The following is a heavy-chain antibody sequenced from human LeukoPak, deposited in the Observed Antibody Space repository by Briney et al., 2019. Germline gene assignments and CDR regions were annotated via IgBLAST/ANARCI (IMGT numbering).Heavy chain of an antibody. Sequence: GGSLRLSCAASGFTVSSNYMSWVRQAPGKGLEWVSVIYSGGSTYYADSVKGRFTISRHNSKNTLYLQMNSLRAEDTAVYYCARGLLRYFDWFTPDYYYGMDVWGQGTTVTVSS. CDR1: GFTVSSNY. J-gene: IGHJ6*02. CDR2: IYSGGST. V-gene: IGHV3-53*04. CDR3: ARGLLRYFDWFTPDYYYGMDV. D-gene: IGHD3-9*01.